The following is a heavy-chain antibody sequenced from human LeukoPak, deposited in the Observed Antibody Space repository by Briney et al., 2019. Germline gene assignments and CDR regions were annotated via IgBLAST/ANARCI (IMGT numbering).Heavy chain of an antibody. Sequence: PSETLSLTCAVYGESFSGYYWSWIRQPPGKGLEWIGEINHSGSTNYKSSLKSRVTISVDTSKNQFSLKLNSLTAADTAVYYCARGKLQAAAGRPWFDPWGQGTLVTVSS. V-gene: IGHV4-34*01. J-gene: IGHJ5*02. CDR2: INHSGST. CDR1: GESFSGYY. CDR3: ARGKLQAAAGRPWFDP. D-gene: IGHD6-13*01.